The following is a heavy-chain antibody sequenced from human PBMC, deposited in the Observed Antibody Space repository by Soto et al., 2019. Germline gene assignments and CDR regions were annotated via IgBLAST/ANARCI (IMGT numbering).Heavy chain of an antibody. CDR3: GRQQVKRIEVVDS. V-gene: IGHV4-59*08. Sequence: PSETLSLTCTVSGGSISNYYWSWIRQPPGKGLEWIGYIYYSGSTNYNPSIKSRVTMSVDTSKNQFSLKLSSVTAADTAVYYCGRQQVKRIEVVDSWGQGTLVTVSS. CDR1: GGSISNYY. J-gene: IGHJ4*02. D-gene: IGHD3-16*02. CDR2: IYYSGST.